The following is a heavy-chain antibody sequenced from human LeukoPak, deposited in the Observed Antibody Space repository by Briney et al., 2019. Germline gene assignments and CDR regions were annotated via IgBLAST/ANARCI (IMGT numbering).Heavy chain of an antibody. CDR3: AREGISIAAAGKSSDY. V-gene: IGHV4-61*02. Sequence: SETLSLTCTVSGGSISSGSYYWSWIRQPAGKGLEWIGRIYTSGSTNYNPSLKSRVTISVDTSKNQFSLKLSSVTAADTAVYYCAREGISIAAAGKSSDYWGQGTLVTVSS. CDR1: GGSISSGSYY. D-gene: IGHD6-13*01. CDR2: IYTSGST. J-gene: IGHJ4*02.